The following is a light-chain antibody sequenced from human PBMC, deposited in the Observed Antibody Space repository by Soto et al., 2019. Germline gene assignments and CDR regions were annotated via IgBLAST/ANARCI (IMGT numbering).Light chain of an antibody. CDR2: EVS. CDR3: SSYTTSSTRFYV. Sequence: QSALTQPASVSGSPGQSITISCTGTTSDVGGYNYVSWYQQHPSKAPKLMIYEVSNRPSGVSNRFSGSKSGNTASLTISGLQAEDEADYYCSSYTTSSTRFYVFGTGTKVTVL. CDR1: TSDVGGYNY. J-gene: IGLJ1*01. V-gene: IGLV2-14*01.